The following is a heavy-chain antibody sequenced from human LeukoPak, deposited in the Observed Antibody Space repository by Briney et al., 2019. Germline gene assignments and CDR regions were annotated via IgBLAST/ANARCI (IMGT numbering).Heavy chain of an antibody. CDR1: GYTFTSYY. Sequence: ASVKVSCKASGYTFTSYYMHWVRQAPGQGLEWMGIINPSGGSTSYAQKFQGRVTMTRDMSTSTVYMELSSLRSEDTAVYYCARDRVATGFRWEIDYWGQGTLVTVSS. J-gene: IGHJ4*02. V-gene: IGHV1-46*01. D-gene: IGHD5-12*01. CDR2: INPSGGST. CDR3: ARDRVATGFRWEIDY.